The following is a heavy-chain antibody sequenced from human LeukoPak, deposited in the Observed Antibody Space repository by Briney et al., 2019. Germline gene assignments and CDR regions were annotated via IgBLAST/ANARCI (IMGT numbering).Heavy chain of an antibody. CDR1: GFTFSNYA. V-gene: IGHV3-23*01. CDR3: AKDPQPSVRMLRGIMDV. J-gene: IGHJ6*02. Sequence: GGSLRLSCAASGFTFSNYAMSWVRQAPGKGLEWVSVISGSGVATDYADSVKGRFTISRDNSKSTLFLQMNSLRAEDTAVYYCAKDPQPSVRMLRGIMDVWGQGTTVTVSS. CDR2: ISGSGVAT. D-gene: IGHD3-10*01.